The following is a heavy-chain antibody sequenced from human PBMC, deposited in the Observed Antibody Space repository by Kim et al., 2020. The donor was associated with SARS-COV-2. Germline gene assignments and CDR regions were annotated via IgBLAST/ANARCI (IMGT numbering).Heavy chain of an antibody. D-gene: IGHD3-16*01. CDR3: ARGYTFGGVMGWGEFDY. CDR1: GGSISSSNW. CDR2: IYHSGST. Sequence: SETLSLTCAVSGGSISSSNWWSWVRQPPGKGLEWIGEIYHSGSTNYNPSLKSRVTISVDKSKNQFSLRLNSVTAADTAVYYCARGYTFGGVMGWGEFDYCGQGTLVTVSS. V-gene: IGHV4-4*02. J-gene: IGHJ4*02.